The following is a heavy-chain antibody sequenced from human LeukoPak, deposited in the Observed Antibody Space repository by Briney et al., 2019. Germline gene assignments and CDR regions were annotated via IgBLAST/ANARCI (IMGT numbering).Heavy chain of an antibody. CDR1: GGSISSYY. CDR3: ARGGGYYDSSGYYWPGGFQH. J-gene: IGHJ1*01. CDR2: IYYSGGT. V-gene: IGHV4-59*01. D-gene: IGHD3-22*01. Sequence: SETLSLTCTVSGGSISSYYGSWIRQPPGKGLEWIGDIYYSGGTNYNPSLKSRVTTSVDTSKNQFSLKLSSVTAADTAVYYCARGGGYYDSSGYYWPGGFQHWGQGTLVTVSS.